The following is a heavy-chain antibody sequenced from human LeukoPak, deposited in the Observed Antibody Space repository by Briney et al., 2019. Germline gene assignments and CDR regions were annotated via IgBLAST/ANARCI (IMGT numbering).Heavy chain of an antibody. CDR2: IYYSGST. D-gene: IGHD5-18*01. V-gene: IGHV4-61*01. Sequence: SETLSLTCTVSGYSISSGYYWSWIRQPPGKGLEWIGYIYYSGSTNYNPSLKSRVTISVDTSKNQFSLKLSSVTAADTAVYYCARDLAGTAMAYDYWGQGTLVTVSS. CDR3: ARDLAGTAMAYDY. CDR1: GYSISSGYY. J-gene: IGHJ4*02.